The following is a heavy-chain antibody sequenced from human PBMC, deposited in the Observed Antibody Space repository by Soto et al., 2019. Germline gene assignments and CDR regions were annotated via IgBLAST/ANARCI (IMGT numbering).Heavy chain of an antibody. Sequence: QVQLVQSGAEVKKPGSSVKVSCRASGGTFNSYSIAWVRQVPGQGLEWMGTIIPILGIINYAQKFQGRVTITADESTNTAYVELSSLISEDSGVYYCARDASAASNWFDWFDPWGQGTLVTVSS. V-gene: IGHV1-69*04. CDR3: ARDASAASNWFDWFDP. J-gene: IGHJ5*02. D-gene: IGHD3-10*01. CDR1: GGTFNSYS. CDR2: IIPILGII.